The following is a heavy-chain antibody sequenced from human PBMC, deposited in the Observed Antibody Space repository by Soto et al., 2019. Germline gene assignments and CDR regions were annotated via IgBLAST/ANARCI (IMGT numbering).Heavy chain of an antibody. CDR3: ARDQVVIPYYYYYYMDV. V-gene: IGHV3-66*01. J-gene: IGHJ6*03. Sequence: GGSLRLSWAASGFTFSSYSMSWVRQAPGKGLEWVSVIYSGGSTYYADSVKGRFTISRDNSKNTLYLQMNSLRAEDTAVYYCARDQVVIPYYYYYYMDVWGKGTTVTVSS. CDR2: IYSGGST. CDR1: GFTFSSYS. D-gene: IGHD3-22*01.